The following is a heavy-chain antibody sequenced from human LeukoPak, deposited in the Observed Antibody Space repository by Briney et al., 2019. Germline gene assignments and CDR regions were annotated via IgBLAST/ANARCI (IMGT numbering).Heavy chain of an antibody. CDR1: GYTFTGYY. V-gene: IGHV1-2*02. CDR3: AGRYCSSTSCYSAPFDY. J-gene: IGHJ4*02. CDR2: INPNSGGT. D-gene: IGHD2-2*01. Sequence: GASVKVSCKASGYTFTGYYMHWVRQAPGQGLEWMGWINPNSGGTNYAQKFQRRVTMTRDTSISTAYMELSRLRSDDTAVYYCAGRYCSSTSCYSAPFDYWGQGTLVTVSS.